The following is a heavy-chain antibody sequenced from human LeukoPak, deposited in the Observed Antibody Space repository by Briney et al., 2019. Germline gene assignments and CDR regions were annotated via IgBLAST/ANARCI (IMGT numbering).Heavy chain of an antibody. CDR3: AKRYYDFWSAIPGDWFDP. D-gene: IGHD3-3*01. J-gene: IGHJ5*02. Sequence: GGSLRLSCAASGFTFSSYAMSWVRQAPGKGLDWVSAISGSGGSTYYADSVKGRFTISRDNSKNTLYLQMNSLRAEDTAVYYCAKRYYDFWSAIPGDWFDPWGQGTLVTVSS. CDR2: ISGSGGST. CDR1: GFTFSSYA. V-gene: IGHV3-23*01.